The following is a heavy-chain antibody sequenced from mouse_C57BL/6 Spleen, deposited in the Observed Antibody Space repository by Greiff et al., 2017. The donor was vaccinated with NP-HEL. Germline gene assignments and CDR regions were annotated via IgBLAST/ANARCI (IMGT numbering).Heavy chain of an antibody. CDR3: TRRDYYGSRGYWYFDV. J-gene: IGHJ1*03. Sequence: QVQLQQSGAELVRPGASVTLSCKASGYTFTDYEMHWVKQTPVHGLEWIGAIDPETGGTAYNQKFKGKAILTADKSSSTAYMELRSLTSEDSAVYYCTRRDYYGSRGYWYFDVWGTGTTVTVSS. V-gene: IGHV1-15*01. CDR2: IDPETGGT. CDR1: GYTFTDYE. D-gene: IGHD1-1*01.